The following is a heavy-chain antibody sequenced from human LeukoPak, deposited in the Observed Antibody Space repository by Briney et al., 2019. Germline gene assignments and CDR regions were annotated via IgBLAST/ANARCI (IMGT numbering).Heavy chain of an antibody. V-gene: IGHV4-39*07. J-gene: IGHJ5*02. CDR3: ARAPGYGYCSGGSCPGWFDP. Sequence: PSETLSLTCTVSGGAISSSSYYWGWIRQPPGKGLEWIGSIYYSGSTYYNPSLKSRVIITVDTSKNQFSLKLRSVTAADTAVYYCARAPGYGYCSGGSCPGWFDPWGQGTLVTVSS. CDR1: GGAISSSSYY. CDR2: IYYSGST. D-gene: IGHD2-15*01.